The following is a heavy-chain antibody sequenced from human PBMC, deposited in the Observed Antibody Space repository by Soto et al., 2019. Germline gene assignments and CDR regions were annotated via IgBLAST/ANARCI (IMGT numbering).Heavy chain of an antibody. CDR1: GYTFTSYG. V-gene: IGHV1-18*01. D-gene: IGHD4-17*01. CDR2: ISAYNGNT. Sequence: ASVKVSCKASGYTFTSYGISWVRQAPGQGLEWMGWISAYNGNTNYAQKLQGRVTMTTDTSTSTAYMELRSLRSDDTAVYYCARDYIPGTSVGNWFDPWGQGTLVTVSS. J-gene: IGHJ5*02. CDR3: ARDYIPGTSVGNWFDP.